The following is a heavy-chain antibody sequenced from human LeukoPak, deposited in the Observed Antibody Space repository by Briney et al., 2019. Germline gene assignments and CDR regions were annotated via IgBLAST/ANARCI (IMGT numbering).Heavy chain of an antibody. J-gene: IGHJ4*02. Sequence: ASVKVSCKTSGYSFIDYYIHWVRQAPGQGLEWMGWINSNSADTNYAQNFQGRVTMTRDTSISTAYMELSRLRSDDTAVYYCAGSLGYCTSNVCYLKYWGQGTLVTVSS. CDR3: AGSLGYCTSNVCYLKY. CDR2: INSNSADT. D-gene: IGHD2-8*01. CDR1: GYSFIDYY. V-gene: IGHV1-2*02.